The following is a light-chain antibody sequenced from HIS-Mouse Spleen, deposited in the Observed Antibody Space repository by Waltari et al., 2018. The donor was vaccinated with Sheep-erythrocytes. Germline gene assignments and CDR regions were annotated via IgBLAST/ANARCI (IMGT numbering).Light chain of an antibody. Sequence: QSALTQPAPVSGSPGQSITISCTGTSRDVGSYNIVSWYPQHPGKAPKLMIYEGSKRHSGVSNRFSGSKSGNTASLTISGLQAEDEADYYCCSYAGSSTPWVFGGGTKLTVL. J-gene: IGLJ3*02. CDR2: EGS. CDR3: CSYAGSSTPWV. V-gene: IGLV2-23*01. CDR1: SRDVGSYNI.